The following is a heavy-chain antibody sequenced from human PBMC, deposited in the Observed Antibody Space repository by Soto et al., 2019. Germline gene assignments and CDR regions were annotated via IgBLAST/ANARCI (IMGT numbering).Heavy chain of an antibody. D-gene: IGHD5-12*01. CDR2: MNPNSGNT. Sequence: QVQLVQSGAEVKKPGASVKVSCKASGYTFTSYDINWVRQATGQGLEWMGWMNPNSGNTGYAQKFQGRVTMTRNTSISTGYMELSSLRSEDTAVYYCARLAPDGYYYYYGMDVWGQGTTVTVSS. CDR1: GYTFTSYD. J-gene: IGHJ6*02. V-gene: IGHV1-8*01. CDR3: ARLAPDGYYYYYGMDV.